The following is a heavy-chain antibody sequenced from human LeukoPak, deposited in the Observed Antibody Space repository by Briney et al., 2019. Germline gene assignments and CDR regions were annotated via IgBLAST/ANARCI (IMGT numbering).Heavy chain of an antibody. CDR2: INYEGSEK. CDR1: GFTFTSYW. Sequence: GSLRLSCAASGFTFTSYWMSWVRQAPGKGLEWVANINYEGSEKHYVDSVKGRFTISRDNAQNSLYLQMSSLRAEDTAVYYCARYDPSGPISYWGQGTLLTVSS. J-gene: IGHJ4*02. D-gene: IGHD3-3*01. V-gene: IGHV3-7*01. CDR3: ARYDPSGPISY.